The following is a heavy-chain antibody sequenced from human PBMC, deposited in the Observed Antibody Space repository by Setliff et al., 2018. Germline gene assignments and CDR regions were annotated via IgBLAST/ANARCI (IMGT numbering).Heavy chain of an antibody. V-gene: IGHV3-7*01. CDR1: GFTFSSYW. Sequence: GGSLRLSCAASGFTFSSYWMSWVRQAPGKGLEWVANIKQDGSEKYYVDSVKGRFTISRDNAKNSLYLQMNSLRAEDTAVYYCARDPGWRTLFYYYYMDVWGKGTTVTVSS. D-gene: IGHD3-3*01. J-gene: IGHJ6*03. CDR3: ARDPGWRTLFYYYYMDV. CDR2: IKQDGSEK.